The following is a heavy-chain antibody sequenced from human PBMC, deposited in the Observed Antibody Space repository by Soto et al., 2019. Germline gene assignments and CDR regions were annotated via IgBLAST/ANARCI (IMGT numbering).Heavy chain of an antibody. CDR3: ARSLYCSGGSCYRGGFDY. V-gene: IGHV3-11*06. J-gene: IGHJ4*02. Sequence: QVQLVESGGGLVKPGGSLRLSCAASGFTFSDYYMSWIRQAPGKGLEWVSYISSSSSYTNYADSVKGRFTISRDNAKNSLYLRMNSLRAEDTAVYYCARSLYCSGGSCYRGGFDYWGQGTLVTVSS. CDR2: ISSSSSYT. D-gene: IGHD2-15*01. CDR1: GFTFSDYY.